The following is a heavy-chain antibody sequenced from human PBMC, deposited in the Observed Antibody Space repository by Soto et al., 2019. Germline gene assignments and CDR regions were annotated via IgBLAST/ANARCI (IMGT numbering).Heavy chain of an antibody. CDR1: GYTFTGYY. D-gene: IGHD3-10*01. CDR3: ARAGGSGRVGHNWFDP. J-gene: IGHJ5*02. Sequence: ASVKVSCKASGYTFTGYYMHWVRQAPGQGLEWMGWINPNSGATNYAQKFQDRVTMTRDTSISTAYMELSRLRSDDTAVYYCARAGGSGRVGHNWFDPWGQGTLVTVSS. CDR2: INPNSGAT. V-gene: IGHV1-2*02.